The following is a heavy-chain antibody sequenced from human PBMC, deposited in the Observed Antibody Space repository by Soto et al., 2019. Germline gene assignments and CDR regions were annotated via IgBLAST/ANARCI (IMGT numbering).Heavy chain of an antibody. CDR2: IKQDGSEK. V-gene: IGHV3-7*01. J-gene: IGHJ4*01. D-gene: IGHD2-15*01. CDR3: ARDGCGGSGGSCYFF. CDR1: GFTFSSYW. Sequence: EVQLVESGGGLVQPGGSLRLSCAASGFTFSSYWMSWVRQAPGKGLEWVANIKQDGSEKYYVDSVKGRFTISRDNAKNSLYLQMGDLGAEDTAVYYRARDGCGGSGGSCYFFWGHGTLVTVSS.